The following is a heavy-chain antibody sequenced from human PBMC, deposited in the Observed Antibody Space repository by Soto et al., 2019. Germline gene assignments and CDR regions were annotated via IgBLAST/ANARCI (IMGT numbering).Heavy chain of an antibody. V-gene: IGHV4-31*03. D-gene: IGHD4-17*01. CDR3: ARDNPLLYGDYATRGYYFDY. CDR2: IYYSGST. CDR1: GGSISSGGYY. J-gene: IGHJ4*02. Sequence: PSETLSLTCTVSGGSISSGGYYWSWIRQHPGKGLEWIGYIYYSGSTYYNPSLKSRVTISVDTSKNQFSLKLSSVTAADTAVYYCARDNPLLYGDYATRGYYFDYWGQGTLVTVSS.